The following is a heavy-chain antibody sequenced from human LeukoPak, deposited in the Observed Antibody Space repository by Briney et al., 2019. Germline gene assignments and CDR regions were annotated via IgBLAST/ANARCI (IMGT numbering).Heavy chain of an antibody. D-gene: IGHD3-10*01. CDR2: IYTGGST. Sequence: SETLSLTCTVLGGSVNSFHWSWIGQPAGKGLEWIGHIYTGGSTNYNPSLKSRVTMSVDTSKNQFSLKLSSVTAADTAVYYCARDNSEDQYSGSWRYVRPRNNWLDPSGQGTLVTVSS. V-gene: IGHV4-4*07. CDR3: ARDNSEDQYSGSWRYVRPRNNWLDP. CDR1: GGSVNSFH. J-gene: IGHJ5*02.